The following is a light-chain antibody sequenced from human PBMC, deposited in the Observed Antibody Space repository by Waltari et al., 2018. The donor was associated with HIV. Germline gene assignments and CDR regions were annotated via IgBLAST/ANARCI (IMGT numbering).Light chain of an antibody. J-gene: IGKJ4*01. Sequence: EIVLTQSPGTLSLSPGERATLSCRASQSFSRNYLAWYQQKPGQAPRLLISGASSRATGIPDRFSGSGSGTDFTLTISRLEPEDFAVYYCHQYDGSPLTFGGGTKVEIK. CDR1: QSFSRNY. CDR3: HQYDGSPLT. V-gene: IGKV3-20*01. CDR2: GAS.